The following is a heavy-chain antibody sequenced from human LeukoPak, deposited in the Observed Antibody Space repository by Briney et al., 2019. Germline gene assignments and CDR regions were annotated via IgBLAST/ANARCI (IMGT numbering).Heavy chain of an antibody. J-gene: IGHJ3*02. CDR2: IRYDANDK. CDR3: ARRGAATDAFDI. D-gene: IGHD1-26*01. CDR1: GFTFSAYG. V-gene: IGHV3-30*02. Sequence: GGSLRLSCAASGFTFSAYGMHWVRQTPGKGLEWVAFIRYDANDKFYAESVKGRFSISRDNSRNTLYLQMNRLRAEDTAVYYCARRGAATDAFDIWGQGTMVTVSS.